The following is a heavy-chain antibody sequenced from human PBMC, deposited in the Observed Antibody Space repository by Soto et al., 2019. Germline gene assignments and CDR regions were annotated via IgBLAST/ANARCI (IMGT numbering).Heavy chain of an antibody. J-gene: IGHJ6*03. CDR3: ARGGCVVRGVRRGYYYMDV. V-gene: IGHV4-34*01. Sequence: SETLSLTCAVYGGSFSGYYWSWIRQPPGKGLEWIGEINHSGSTNYNPSLKSRVTISVDTSKNQFSLKLSSVTAADTAVYYCARGGCVVRGVRRGYYYMDVWGKGTTVTVSS. CDR1: GGSFSGYY. D-gene: IGHD3-10*01. CDR2: INHSGST.